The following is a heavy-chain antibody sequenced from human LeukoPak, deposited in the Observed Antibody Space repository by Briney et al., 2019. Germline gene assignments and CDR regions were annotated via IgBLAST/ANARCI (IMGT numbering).Heavy chain of an antibody. CDR1: GGTFSSYT. CDR2: IIPIFGIA. J-gene: IGHJ3*02. V-gene: IGHV1-69*02. Sequence: GASVKVSCKASGGTFSSYTISWVRQAPGQGLEWMGRIIPIFGIANYAQKFQGRVTITADKSTSTAYMELSSLKSEDTAAYYCARAPGIAAIGAFDIWGQGTMVTVSS. CDR3: ARAPGIAAIGAFDI. D-gene: IGHD6-25*01.